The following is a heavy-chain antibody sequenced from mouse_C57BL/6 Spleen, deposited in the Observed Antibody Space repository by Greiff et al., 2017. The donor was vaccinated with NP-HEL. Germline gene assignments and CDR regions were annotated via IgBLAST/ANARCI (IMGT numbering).Heavy chain of an antibody. CDR2: IDPSDSET. D-gene: IGHD2-14*01. J-gene: IGHJ4*01. V-gene: IGHV1-52*01. CDR3: ARCGGAYYRNYYAMDY. CDR1: GYTFTSYW. Sequence: QVQLQQPGAELVRPGSSVKLSCKASGYTFTSYWMHWVKQRPIQGLEWIGNIDPSDSETHYNQKFKDKATLTVDKSSSTAYMQLSSLTSEDSAVYYCARCGGAYYRNYYAMDYWGQGTSVTVSS.